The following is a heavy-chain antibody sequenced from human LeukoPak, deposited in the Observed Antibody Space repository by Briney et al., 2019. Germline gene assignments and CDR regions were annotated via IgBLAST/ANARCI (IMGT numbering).Heavy chain of an antibody. CDR2: INPKSGDT. D-gene: IGHD3-22*01. Sequence: PGAPLKVSCKAPGYRFSDNYVHWVRQAPGQGLEHMGWINPKSGDTHFSQRFKGRVTMTTDTSINTAYMEMRKLRSDDTAVYYCARGKDDSTGHYDAFDIWGHGTMVTVSS. V-gene: IGHV1-2*02. CDR3: ARGKDDSTGHYDAFDI. CDR1: GYRFSDNY. J-gene: IGHJ3*02.